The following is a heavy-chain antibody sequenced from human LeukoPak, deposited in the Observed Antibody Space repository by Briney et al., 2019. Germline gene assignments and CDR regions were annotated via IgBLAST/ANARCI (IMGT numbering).Heavy chain of an antibody. CDR3: ARDSKSTADAFDI. J-gene: IGHJ3*02. CDR1: GGSINSSHW. Sequence: SGTLSLTCAVSGGSINSSHWWSWVRQSPGRGLEWIGNTYHSDYTNYNPSLKSRATISVDKSKNQLSLKVTSVTAADTAMYYCARDSKSTADAFDIWGQGTMVTVSS. CDR2: TYHSDYT. V-gene: IGHV4-4*02. D-gene: IGHD5/OR15-5a*01.